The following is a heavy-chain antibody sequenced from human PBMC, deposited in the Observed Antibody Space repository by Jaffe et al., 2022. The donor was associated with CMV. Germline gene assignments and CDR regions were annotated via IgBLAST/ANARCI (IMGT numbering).Heavy chain of an antibody. J-gene: IGHJ6*04. V-gene: IGHV3-33*08. D-gene: IGHD5-18*01. CDR2: IWFDGSNK. Sequence: QVQLVESGGGVVQPGRSLRLSCEASGFPFSSYGFHWVRQAPGKGLEWVAFIWFDGSNKYYGDSVKGRFTISRDKSKNTLYLQMNNLRVEDTAVYYCARDGDMTTESPLHFQNSYMDVWGKGTTVTVSS. CDR3: ARDGDMTTESPLHFQNSYMDV. CDR1: GFPFSSYG.